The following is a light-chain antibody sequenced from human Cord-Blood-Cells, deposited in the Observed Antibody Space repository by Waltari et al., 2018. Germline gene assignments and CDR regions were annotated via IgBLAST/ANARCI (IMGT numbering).Light chain of an antibody. V-gene: IGKV3-11*01. CDR2: DAS. J-gene: IGKJ5*01. CDR3: QRRSNWPPIT. CDR1: QSVSSY. Sequence: EIVLTQSPATLSLSPGARATLSCRASQSVSSYLAWYQQKPGQAPRRLIYDASNRATGIPARFSGSGSGTDFALTISSREPEGFAVYYCQRRSNWPPITFGQGTRLEMK.